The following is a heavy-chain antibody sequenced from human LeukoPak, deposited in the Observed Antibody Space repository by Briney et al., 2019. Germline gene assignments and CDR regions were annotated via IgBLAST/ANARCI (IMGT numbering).Heavy chain of an antibody. CDR3: ARDGHTPADAEDAFDI. Sequence: ASVKVSCKASGYTFTSYYMHWVRQAPGQGLEWMGIINPSGGSTSYAQKFQGRVTMTRDTSTSTVYMELSSLRSEDTAVYYCARDGHTPADAEDAFDIWGQGTMVTVSS. CDR1: GYTFTSYY. D-gene: IGHD6-13*01. J-gene: IGHJ3*02. V-gene: IGHV1-46*01. CDR2: INPSGGST.